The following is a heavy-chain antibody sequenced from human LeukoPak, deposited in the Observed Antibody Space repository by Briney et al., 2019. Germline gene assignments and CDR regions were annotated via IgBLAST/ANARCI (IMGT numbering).Heavy chain of an antibody. V-gene: IGHV5-51*01. CDR3: ARPGYSGSLEY. J-gene: IGHJ4*02. Sequence: GESLKISCKGSEYSINNYWVGWVRQMPGKGLEWMGIIYPADSDIRYSPSFQGQVTISADKSISTAYLQWNSLKASDTAMYYCARPGYSGSLEYWGQGVLVTVSS. CDR2: IYPADSDI. CDR1: EYSINNYW. D-gene: IGHD1-26*01.